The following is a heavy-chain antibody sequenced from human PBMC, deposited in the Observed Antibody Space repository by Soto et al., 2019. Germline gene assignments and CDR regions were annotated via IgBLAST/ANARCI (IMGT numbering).Heavy chain of an antibody. D-gene: IGHD1-26*01. Sequence: QVQLMQSGAEVRKPGASVRLSCETSGDNFTQYYIHWVRQAPGQGLERMGIINLRGGTTEYAHKFRGRVTATGDTSTKTAYMELRSLRSEDTAMYFCARGPEDSDVPRWDYWGQGTLVTVSS. J-gene: IGHJ4*02. CDR1: GDNFTQYY. V-gene: IGHV1-46*01. CDR2: INLRGGTT. CDR3: ARGPEDSDVPRWDY.